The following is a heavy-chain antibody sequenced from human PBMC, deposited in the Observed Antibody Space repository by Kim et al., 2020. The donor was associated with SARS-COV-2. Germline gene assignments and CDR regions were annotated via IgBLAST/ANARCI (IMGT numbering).Heavy chain of an antibody. CDR1: GFGFSNYA. CDR3: AKCPRSGSDYHFAY. D-gene: IGHD1-26*01. J-gene: IGHJ4*02. Sequence: GGSLRLSCAASGFGFSNYAMTWVRQAPGKGLEWVSSIVGSTVSTAYADSVEARFVISRDNSENMVYLQMNSLRAEDTAVYYCAKCPRSGSDYHFAYWGQGSLVTVSS. CDR2: IVGSTVST. V-gene: IGHV3-23*01.